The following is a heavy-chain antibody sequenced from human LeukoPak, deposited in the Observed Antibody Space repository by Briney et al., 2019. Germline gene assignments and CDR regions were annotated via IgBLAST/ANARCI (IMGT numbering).Heavy chain of an antibody. J-gene: IGHJ6*02. Sequence: PGGSLRLSCAASGFTFSSYAMHWVRQAPGKGLEWVAVISYDGSNKYYADSVKGRFTISRDNSKNTLYLQMNSLRAEDTAVYYCARDLGSSGLPMDVWGQGTTVTVSS. D-gene: IGHD6-19*01. CDR2: ISYDGSNK. CDR1: GFTFSSYA. CDR3: ARDLGSSGLPMDV. V-gene: IGHV3-30-3*01.